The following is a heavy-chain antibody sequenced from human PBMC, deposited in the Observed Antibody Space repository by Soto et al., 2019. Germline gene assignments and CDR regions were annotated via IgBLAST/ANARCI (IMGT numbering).Heavy chain of an antibody. CDR3: AKEPRAVAGTGVDY. D-gene: IGHD6-19*01. V-gene: IGHV3-23*01. CDR2: IGGSGGSP. Sequence: EVQGLESGGGLVHPGGSLILSCAASGFIFSSYAMSWVRQAPGTGLEWVSAIGGSGGSPYYADSVKGRFTISRDNTKNTLYLPMNSLRAEDTAVYYCAKEPRAVAGTGVDYWGQGPLVTVSS. J-gene: IGHJ4*02. CDR1: GFIFSSYA.